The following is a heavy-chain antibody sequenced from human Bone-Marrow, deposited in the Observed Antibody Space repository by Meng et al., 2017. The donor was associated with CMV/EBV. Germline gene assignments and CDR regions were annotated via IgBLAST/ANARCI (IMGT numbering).Heavy chain of an antibody. J-gene: IGHJ4*02. V-gene: IGHV5-51*01. Sequence: GGSLRSSCAASGFTFRSYWISWVRQMPGKGLEWMGIIYPGDSDTRYSPSFQGQVTISADKSISTAYLQWSSLKASDTAMYYCARHLYSSSEPFDYWGQGKLVTVSS. CDR3: ARHLYSSSEPFDY. D-gene: IGHD6-6*01. CDR1: GFTFRSYW. CDR2: IYPGDSDT.